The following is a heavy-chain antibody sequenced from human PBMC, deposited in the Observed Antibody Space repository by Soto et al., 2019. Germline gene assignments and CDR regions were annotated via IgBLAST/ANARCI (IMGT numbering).Heavy chain of an antibody. V-gene: IGHV3-23*01. CDR3: AKGYDFWSGYSSYYGMYV. Sequence: PGGSLRLSCAASRFTFSNHAMNWVRQAPGKGLEWVSGISGSGGSTSYGASVKGRFTISRDNSENTLYLQMNSLRADDTDVYFCAKGYDFWSGYSSYYGMYVWGQGTTVTVSS. CDR1: RFTFSNHA. CDR2: ISGSGGST. D-gene: IGHD3-3*01. J-gene: IGHJ6*02.